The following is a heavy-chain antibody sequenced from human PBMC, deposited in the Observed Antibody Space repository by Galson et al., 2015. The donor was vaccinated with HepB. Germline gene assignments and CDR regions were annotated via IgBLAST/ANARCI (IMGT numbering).Heavy chain of an antibody. J-gene: IGHJ4*02. V-gene: IGHV3-30*18. Sequence: SLRLSCAASGFTFSSYGMHWVRQAPGKGLEWVAVISYDGSNKYYADSVKGRFTVSRDNSKNTLYLQMNSLRAEDTAVYYCAKGYNWNHGGFDYWGQGTLVTVSS. CDR2: ISYDGSNK. CDR1: GFTFSSYG. CDR3: AKGYNWNHGGFDY. D-gene: IGHD1-14*01.